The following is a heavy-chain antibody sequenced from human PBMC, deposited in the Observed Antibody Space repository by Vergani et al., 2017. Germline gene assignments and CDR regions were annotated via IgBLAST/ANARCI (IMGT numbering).Heavy chain of an antibody. V-gene: IGHV1-46*03. Sequence: QVQLVQSGAEVKKSGASVKVSCKTSGYTFSTYYMHWVRQAPGQGLEWMGIINPSGGHTNYEQKFQGRDTMTKDTSTSTVYMELSSLRSDDTAIYYCARGDYGNLTGYRYWGRGTLVTVSA. CDR3: ARGDYGNLTGYRY. CDR2: INPSGGHT. J-gene: IGHJ4*02. D-gene: IGHD3-9*01. CDR1: GYTFSTYY.